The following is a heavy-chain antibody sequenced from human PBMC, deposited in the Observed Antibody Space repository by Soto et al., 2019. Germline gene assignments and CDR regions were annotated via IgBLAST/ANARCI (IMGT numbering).Heavy chain of an antibody. Sequence: SETLYLTCAVYGGSFSGYYWRCIRQPPWKGLEWIVESNHSGRTNYNPSLKSRVTISVDTSKNQFSLKLSSVTAADTAVYYCARGGDPIVVVPAAIGFDYWGQGTLVTVSS. V-gene: IGHV4-34*01. D-gene: IGHD2-2*01. J-gene: IGHJ4*02. CDR2: SNHSGRT. CDR3: ARGGDPIVVVPAAIGFDY. CDR1: GGSFSGYY.